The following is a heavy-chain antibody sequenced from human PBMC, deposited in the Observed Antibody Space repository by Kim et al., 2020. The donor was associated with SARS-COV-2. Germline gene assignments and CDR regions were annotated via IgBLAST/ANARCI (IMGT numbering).Heavy chain of an antibody. D-gene: IGHD2-15*01. V-gene: IGHV3-11*06. J-gene: IGHJ6*02. CDR3: AITRSGSYYYYGMDV. Sequence: KGRFTISRDNAKNSLYLQMNSLRAEDTAVYYCAITRSGSYYYYGMDVWGQGTTVTVSS.